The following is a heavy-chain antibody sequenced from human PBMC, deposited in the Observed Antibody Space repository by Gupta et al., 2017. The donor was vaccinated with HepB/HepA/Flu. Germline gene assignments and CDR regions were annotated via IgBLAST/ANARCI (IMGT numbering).Heavy chain of an antibody. CDR1: GFSFTNYP. CDR3: ARGLTILDY. Sequence: EVQLLESGGGLVQPGGSLKVSCAASGFSFTNYPMTWVRQAPGKGLEWVSAISASDGSTHYADSVKGRFTISRDTSQNIGYLQMNSLRAEDTAVYFCARGLTILDYWGQGTLVTVSS. D-gene: IGHD2-15*01. CDR2: ISASDGST. V-gene: IGHV3-23*01. J-gene: IGHJ4*02.